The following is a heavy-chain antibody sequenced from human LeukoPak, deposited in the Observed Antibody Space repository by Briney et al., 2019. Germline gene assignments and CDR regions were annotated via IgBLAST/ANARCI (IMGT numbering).Heavy chain of an antibody. V-gene: IGHV3-23*01. CDR2: ISGSGGST. J-gene: IGHJ1*01. CDR3: AKDLRSRIAAAGTPYAKYLQH. Sequence: GGSLRLSCAASGFTFSSYAMSWVRQAPGKGLEWVSAISGSGGSTYYADSVKGRFTISRDNSKNTLYLQMNSLRAEDTAVYYCAKDLRSRIAAAGTPYAKYLQHWGQGTLVTVSS. D-gene: IGHD6-13*01. CDR1: GFTFSSYA.